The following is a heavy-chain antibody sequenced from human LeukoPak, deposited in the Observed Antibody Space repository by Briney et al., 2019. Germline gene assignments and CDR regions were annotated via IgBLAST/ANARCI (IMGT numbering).Heavy chain of an antibody. CDR3: ARDTGIVGATHSSWFDP. D-gene: IGHD1-26*01. V-gene: IGHV3-23*01. J-gene: IGHJ5*02. CDR2: ISGSGGNT. CDR1: GFTFSNYA. Sequence: QAGGSLRLSCAASGFTFSNYAMSWVRQAPGKGLEWVSTISGSGGNTYYADSVKGRFTISGDNAKNSLYLQMNSLRAEDTAVYYCARDTGIVGATHSSWFDPWGQGTLVTVSS.